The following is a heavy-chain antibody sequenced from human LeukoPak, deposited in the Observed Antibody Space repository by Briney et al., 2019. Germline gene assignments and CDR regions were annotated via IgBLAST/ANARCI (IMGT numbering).Heavy chain of an antibody. CDR3: ARGGTVSYVRANYFDP. CDR1: GYDSNTYW. J-gene: IGHJ5*02. Sequence: GESPKISCKASGYDSNTYWISGVRQMPGKGPEWMGRIATSDSSVNSTPSLQGHATISADKSTSTAYLRWSSLKASDTAMYYCARGGTVSYVRANYFDPWGQGTLVTVSS. CDR2: IATSDSSV. V-gene: IGHV5-10-1*01. D-gene: IGHD4-11*01.